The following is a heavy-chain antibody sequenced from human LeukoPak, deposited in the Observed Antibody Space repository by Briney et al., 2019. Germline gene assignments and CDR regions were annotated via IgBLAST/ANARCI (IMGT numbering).Heavy chain of an antibody. J-gene: IGHJ3*02. D-gene: IGHD3-3*01. CDR3: AKVWDTIRFSEFGAFDI. CDR1: GFTFSSYA. Sequence: GGSLRLSCAASGFTFSSYAMSWVRQAPGKGLEWVSAISGSGGSTYYADSVKGRFTISRDNSKNTLYLQMNSLRAEDTAVYYCAKVWDTIRFSEFGAFDIWGQGTMVTVSS. V-gene: IGHV3-23*01. CDR2: ISGSGGST.